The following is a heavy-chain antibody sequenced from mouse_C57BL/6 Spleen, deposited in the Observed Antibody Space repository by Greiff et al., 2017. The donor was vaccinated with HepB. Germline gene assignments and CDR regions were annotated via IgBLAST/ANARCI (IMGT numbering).Heavy chain of an antibody. CDR2: IDPETGGT. CDR3: LVCYGYDGWFAY. CDR1: GYTFTDYE. D-gene: IGHD2-2*01. V-gene: IGHV1-15*01. J-gene: IGHJ3*01. Sequence: VQLQQSGAELVRPGASVTLSCKASGYTFTDYEMHWVKQTPVHGLEWIGAIDPETGGTAYNQKFKGKATLTADKSSSTAYMQLRSLTSEDSAVYYCLVCYGYDGWFAYWGQGTLVTVAA.